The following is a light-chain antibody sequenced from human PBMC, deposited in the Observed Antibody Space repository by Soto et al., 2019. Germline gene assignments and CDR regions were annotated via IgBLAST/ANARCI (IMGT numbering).Light chain of an antibody. CDR2: AAS. CDR3: QQYNNWPLT. V-gene: IGKV3-15*01. CDR1: QSVSSSY. J-gene: IGKJ4*01. Sequence: EIVLTQSPGTLSLSPGERASLSCRASQSVSSSYLAWYQQKPGQAPRPLIYAASTRATGIPARFSGSGSGTEFTLTISSLQSEDFAVYYCQQYNNWPLTFGGGTKVDIK.